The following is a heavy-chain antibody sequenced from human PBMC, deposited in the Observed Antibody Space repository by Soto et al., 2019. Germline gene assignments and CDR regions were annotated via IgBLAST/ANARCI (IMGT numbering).Heavy chain of an antibody. CDR2: MNPNSGNT. J-gene: IGHJ6*03. Sequence: ASVKVSCKASGYTFTSYDINLLRQATGQGLEWMGWMNPNSGNTGYAQKFQGRVTMTRNTSISTAYMELSSLRSEDTAVYYCARGRLPRYYYYYMDVWGKGTTVTVSS. D-gene: IGHD3-16*01. CDR1: GYTFTSYD. CDR3: ARGRLPRYYYYYMDV. V-gene: IGHV1-8*01.